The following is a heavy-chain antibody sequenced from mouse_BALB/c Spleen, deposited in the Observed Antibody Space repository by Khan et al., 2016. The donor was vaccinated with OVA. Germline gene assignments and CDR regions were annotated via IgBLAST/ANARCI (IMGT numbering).Heavy chain of an antibody. J-gene: IGHJ3*01. D-gene: IGHD1-1*01. Sequence: EVQLQESGGDLVKPGGSLKLSCAASGLTFSTYGMSWVRQTPDKRLEWVATISTGGSYTSYPDSVKGRFTISRDNATNTLYLQMSSLKSEDTAMFYCARLAYYYDSEGFAYWGQGTLVTVSA. V-gene: IGHV5-6*01. CDR1: GLTFSTYG. CDR2: ISTGGSYT. CDR3: ARLAYYYDSEGFAY.